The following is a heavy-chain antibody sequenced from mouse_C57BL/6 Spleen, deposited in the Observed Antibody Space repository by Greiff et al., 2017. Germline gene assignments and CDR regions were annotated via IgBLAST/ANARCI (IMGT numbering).Heavy chain of an antibody. J-gene: IGHJ2*01. V-gene: IGHV1-80*01. D-gene: IGHD4-1*01. CDR1: GYAFSSYW. Sequence: VHLVESGAELVKPGASVKISCKASGYAFSSYWMNWVKQRPGKGLEWIGQIYPGDGDTNYNGKFKGKATLTADKSSSTAYMQLSSLTSEDSAVYFCARSGQTGYYFDYWGQGTTLTVSS. CDR2: IYPGDGDT. CDR3: ARSGQTGYYFDY.